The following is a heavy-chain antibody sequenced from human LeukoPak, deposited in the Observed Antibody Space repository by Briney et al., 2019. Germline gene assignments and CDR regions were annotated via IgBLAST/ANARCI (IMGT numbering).Heavy chain of an antibody. CDR2: ISHDGSDT. D-gene: IGHD6-13*01. J-gene: IGHJ3*02. CDR1: GFTFSNYA. CDR3: VKDSLPKSYSRSFYYAFDI. V-gene: IGHV3-64D*09. Sequence: GRSLRLSCAASGFTFSNYAIHWVRQAPGKGLDYVSAISHDGSDTYYRDSVKGRFYIYRDNSQNTLYLQMSSLRLEDTAVYYCVKDSLPKSYSRSFYYAFDIWGQGTLVTVSS.